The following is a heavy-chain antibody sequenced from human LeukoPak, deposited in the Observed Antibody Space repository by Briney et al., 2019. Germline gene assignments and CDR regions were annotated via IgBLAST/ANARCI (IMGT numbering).Heavy chain of an antibody. V-gene: IGHV3-23*01. CDR3: ATPRREGATTRFDY. Sequence: GGSLRLSCAASGFTFSSYAMSWVRQASGKGLEWVSAIGGSGGSTYYADSVKGRFTISRDNSKNTLYLQMNSLRAEDTAVYYCATPRREGATTRFDYWGQGTLVTVSS. D-gene: IGHD5-12*01. CDR1: GFTFSSYA. J-gene: IGHJ4*02. CDR2: IGGSGGST.